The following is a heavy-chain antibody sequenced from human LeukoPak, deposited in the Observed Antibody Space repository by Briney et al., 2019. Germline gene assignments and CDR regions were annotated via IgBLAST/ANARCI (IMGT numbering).Heavy chain of an antibody. D-gene: IGHD3-10*01. Sequence: GASVKVSCNGSGYTFSDYYLHWIRQAPGQGLEWMGWIHRNDDGTYYAQKFQGRVTITADKSTSTAYMELSSLRSEDTAVYYCAGDFYGSESYYNFYYYYYYMDVWGKGTTVTVSS. CDR2: IHRNDDGT. CDR1: GYTFSDYY. CDR3: AGDFYGSESYYNFYYYYYYMDV. J-gene: IGHJ6*03. V-gene: IGHV1-2*02.